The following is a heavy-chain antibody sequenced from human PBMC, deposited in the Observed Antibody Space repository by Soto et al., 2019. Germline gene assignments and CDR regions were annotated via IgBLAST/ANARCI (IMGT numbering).Heavy chain of an antibody. Sequence: GASVKVSCKASGYTFTSYYMHWVRQAPGQGLEWMGIINPSGGSTSYAQKFQGRVTMTRDTSTSTVYMELSSLRSEDTAVYYCARDHHSSGWPNYYYGMDVWGQGTTVTVSS. V-gene: IGHV1-46*01. CDR2: INPSGGST. CDR3: ARDHHSSGWPNYYYGMDV. J-gene: IGHJ6*02. D-gene: IGHD6-19*01. CDR1: GYTFTSYY.